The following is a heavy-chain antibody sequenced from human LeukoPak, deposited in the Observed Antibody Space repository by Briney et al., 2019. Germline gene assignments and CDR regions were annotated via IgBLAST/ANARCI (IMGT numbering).Heavy chain of an antibody. D-gene: IGHD4-17*01. J-gene: IGHJ4*02. V-gene: IGHV3-23*01. CDR3: AKDLPDYGDYIEGY. CDR2: ISGSGDTT. Sequence: GGSLRLSCAASGFTFSSFAMSWVRQAPGKGLEWVSTISGSGDTTNYADSVKGRFTFSRDNSKNTVYLQMNSLRAEDTAVYYCAKDLPDYGDYIEGYWGQGTLATVSS. CDR1: GFTFSSFA.